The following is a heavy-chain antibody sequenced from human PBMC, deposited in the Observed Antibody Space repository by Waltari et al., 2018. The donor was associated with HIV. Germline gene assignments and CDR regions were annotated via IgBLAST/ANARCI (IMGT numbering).Heavy chain of an antibody. Sequence: EVQLVESGGGLIQPGGSLRLSCAASGFTVSSNYMSWVRQAPGKGLEWVSVIYSGGSTYYADSVKGRFTISRDNSKNTLYLQMNSLRAEDTAVYYCARGHSSGWYGYYFDYWGQGTLVTVSS. CDR3: ARGHSSGWYGYYFDY. D-gene: IGHD6-19*01. CDR2: IYSGGST. J-gene: IGHJ4*02. CDR1: GFTVSSNY. V-gene: IGHV3-53*01.